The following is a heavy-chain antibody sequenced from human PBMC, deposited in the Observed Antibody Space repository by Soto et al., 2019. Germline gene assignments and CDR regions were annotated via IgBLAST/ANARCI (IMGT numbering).Heavy chain of an antibody. D-gene: IGHD3-10*02. CDR2: ISYSGST. CDR3: ARYIRGPPSASDF. V-gene: IGHV4-61*01. J-gene: IGHJ4*02. Sequence: SETLSLTCTVSGDSVSSASYYWTWIRQPPGKGLEWIGYISYSGSTNYNPSLKSRVTISVDTSKNQFSLKLTSVTPADTAVYYCARYIRGPPSASDFCGTAILLTVSS. CDR1: GDSVSSASYY.